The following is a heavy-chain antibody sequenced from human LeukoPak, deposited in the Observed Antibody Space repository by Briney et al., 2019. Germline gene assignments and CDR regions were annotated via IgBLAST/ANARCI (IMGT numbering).Heavy chain of an antibody. CDR2: IYSGST. Sequence: SETLSLTCAVFGYSISSGYYWGWIRQPPGKGLEWIGSIYSGSTYNNPSLKSRVTISVDTSKNQFSLKLSSVTAADTAVYYCARIYCSSTTCYPDNWGQGTLVAVSS. CDR1: GYSISSGYY. CDR3: ARIYCSSTTCYPDN. D-gene: IGHD2-2*01. V-gene: IGHV4-38-2*01. J-gene: IGHJ4*02.